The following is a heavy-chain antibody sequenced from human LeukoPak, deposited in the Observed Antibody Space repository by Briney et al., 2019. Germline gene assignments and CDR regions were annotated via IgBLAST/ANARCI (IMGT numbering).Heavy chain of an antibody. CDR1: GFRFSTYW. J-gene: IGHJ4*02. Sequence: PGGSLRLSCTGYGFRFSTYWVSWVRQAPGKGLEWVASINQDGSQKEYVDSVKGRFTISRDNAKNSLFLQMNSLRAEDTAVYYCARLRDDTTNYDYRGQGTLVTVSS. CDR2: INQDGSQK. V-gene: IGHV3-7*01. D-gene: IGHD2/OR15-2a*01. CDR3: ARLRDDTTNYDY.